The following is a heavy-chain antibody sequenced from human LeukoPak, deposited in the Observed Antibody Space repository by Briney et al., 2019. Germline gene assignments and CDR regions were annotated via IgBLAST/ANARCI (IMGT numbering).Heavy chain of an antibody. V-gene: IGHV1-3*01. CDR1: GYTFTSYA. CDR2: INAGNGNT. Sequence: ASVKVSCKASGYTFTSYAMHWVRQAPGQRLEWMGWINAGNGNTKYSQKFQGRVTITRDTSASTAYMELSSLRSEDTAVYYCARVFRRSSWYNSGSIGYWGQGTLVTVSS. CDR3: ARVFRRSSWYNSGSIGY. D-gene: IGHD6-13*01. J-gene: IGHJ4*02.